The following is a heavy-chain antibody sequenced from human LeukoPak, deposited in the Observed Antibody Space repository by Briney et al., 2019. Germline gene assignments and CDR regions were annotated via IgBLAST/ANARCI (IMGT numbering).Heavy chain of an antibody. CDR2: ISSSSSTI. V-gene: IGHV3-48*04. D-gene: IGHD6-13*01. CDR3: ARRGIAAAAPDYYYGMDV. Sequence: GGSLRLSCAASGFTFSRYSMNWVRQAPGKGLEWVSYISSSSSTIYYADSVKGRFTISRDNAKNSLYLQMNSLRAEDTAVYYCARRGIAAAAPDYYYGMDVWGQGTTVTVSS. CDR1: GFTFSRYS. J-gene: IGHJ6*02.